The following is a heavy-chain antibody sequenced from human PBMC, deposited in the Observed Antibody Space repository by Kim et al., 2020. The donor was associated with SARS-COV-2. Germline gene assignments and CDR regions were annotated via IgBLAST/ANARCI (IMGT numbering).Heavy chain of an antibody. CDR1: GFTFSGSA. D-gene: IGHD6-19*01. J-gene: IGHJ6*02. CDR2: IRSKANSYAT. V-gene: IGHV3-73*01. CDR3: TRRGIAVAGTKDPYYGMDV. Sequence: GGSLRLSCAASGFTFSGSAMHWVRQASGKGLEWVGRIRSKANSYATAYAASVKGRFTISRDDSKNTAYLQMNSLKTEDTAVYYCTRRGIAVAGTKDPYYGMDVWGHGTTVTVSS.